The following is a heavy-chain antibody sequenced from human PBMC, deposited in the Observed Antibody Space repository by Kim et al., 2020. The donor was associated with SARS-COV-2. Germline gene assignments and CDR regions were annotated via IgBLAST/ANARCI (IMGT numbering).Heavy chain of an antibody. J-gene: IGHJ4*02. D-gene: IGHD3-22*01. CDR2: INTNTGNP. CDR3: ARGADLEYYYDSSGYYYNFVY. Sequence: ASVKVSCKASGYTFTSYAMNWVRQAPGQGLEWMGWINTNTGNPTYAQGFTGRFVFSLDTSVSTVYLQISSLKAEDTAVYYCARGADLEYYYDSSGYYYNFVYWGQGTLDTVSS. CDR1: GYTFTSYA. V-gene: IGHV7-4-1*02.